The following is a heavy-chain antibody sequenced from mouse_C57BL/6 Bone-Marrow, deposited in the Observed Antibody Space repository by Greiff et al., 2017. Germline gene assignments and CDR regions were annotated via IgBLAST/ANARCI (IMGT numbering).Heavy chain of an antibody. CDR2: INPYNGGT. CDR3: ARVRDYYGSSYKNWYVDV. Sequence: VQLQQSGPVLVKPGASVKMSCKASGYTFTDYYMNWVKQSHGKSLEWIGVINPYNGGTSYNQKFKGKATLTVDKSSSTAYMELNSLTSEDSAVYYCARVRDYYGSSYKNWYVDVWGTGTTVTVSS. D-gene: IGHD1-1*01. CDR1: GYTFTDYY. V-gene: IGHV1-19*01. J-gene: IGHJ1*03.